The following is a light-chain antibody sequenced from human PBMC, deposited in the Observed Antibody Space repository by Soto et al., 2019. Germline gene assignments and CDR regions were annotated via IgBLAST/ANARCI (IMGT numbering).Light chain of an antibody. CDR2: GAS. Sequence: EIVLTQSPGTLSLSPGERATLSCRASQSVSSSYLAWYQQKPGQAPRLRIYGASSRATGIPDRFRASGSGTDFTLTISRLEPEDVAVYYCQQYGSSPLTFGGGTKVEIK. CDR3: QQYGSSPLT. V-gene: IGKV3-20*01. CDR1: QSVSSSY. J-gene: IGKJ4*02.